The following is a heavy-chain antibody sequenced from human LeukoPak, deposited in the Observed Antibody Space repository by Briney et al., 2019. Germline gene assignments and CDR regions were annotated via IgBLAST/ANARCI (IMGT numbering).Heavy chain of an antibody. D-gene: IGHD2-15*01. CDR2: IYYSGST. CDR3: ARDRIDGKGGLDS. CDR1: GGSISSYY. Sequence: PSETLSLTCTVSGGSISSYYWSWIRQPPGKGLEWIGYIYYSGSTNYNPSLKSRVTISVDTSKNQFSLKLSSVTAADTAVYYCARDRIDGKGGLDSWGQGTLVTVSS. V-gene: IGHV4-59*01. J-gene: IGHJ5*01.